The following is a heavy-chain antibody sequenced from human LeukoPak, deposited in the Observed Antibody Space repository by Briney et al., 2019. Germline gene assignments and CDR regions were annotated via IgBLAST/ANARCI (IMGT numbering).Heavy chain of an antibody. D-gene: IGHD3-22*01. CDR3: ATTNDGGGYQWGDFFDF. J-gene: IGHJ4*02. Sequence: ASVKVSCKASGGTSNSHAISWVRQAPGQGLEWMGRIIPNLGTTNRAQNFQDRVTLTTDKSTNTAYMELTSLTSDDTAVYYCATTNDGGGYQWGDFFDFWGQGTLVTVSS. CDR1: GGTSNSHA. V-gene: IGHV1-69*04. CDR2: IIPNLGTT.